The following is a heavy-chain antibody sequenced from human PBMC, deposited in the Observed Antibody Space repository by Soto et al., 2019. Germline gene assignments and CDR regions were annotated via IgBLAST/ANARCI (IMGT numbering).Heavy chain of an antibody. J-gene: IGHJ4*02. Sequence: SLRLSCAASGLTFSGYSMHWIRQVPWKGLEWVSIISSSSNYIYYADSVKGRFTISRDNANNSLYLQMNSLRAEDTAVYYCARDLQNYDSSGYYVYWGQGPLITVSS. CDR2: ISSSSNYI. CDR3: ARDLQNYDSSGYYVY. D-gene: IGHD3-22*01. V-gene: IGHV3-21*01. CDR1: GLTFSGYS.